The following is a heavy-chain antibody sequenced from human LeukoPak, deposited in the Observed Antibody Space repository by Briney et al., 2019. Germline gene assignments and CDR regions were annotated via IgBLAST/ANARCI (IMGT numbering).Heavy chain of an antibody. V-gene: IGHV1-2*02. CDR3: ARGMPSIAAAGPRSRRWFDP. CDR2: INPNSGGT. Sequence: ASVKVSCKASGYTFTVYYMHWVRQAPGQGLEWMGWINPNSGGTNYAQKFQGRVTMTRDTSISTAYMELSRLRSDDTAVYYCARGMPSIAAAGPRSRRWFDPWGQGTLVTVSS. D-gene: IGHD6-13*01. CDR1: GYTFTVYY. J-gene: IGHJ5*02.